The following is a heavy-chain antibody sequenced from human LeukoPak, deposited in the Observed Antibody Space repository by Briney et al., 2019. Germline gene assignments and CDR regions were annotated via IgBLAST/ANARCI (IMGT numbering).Heavy chain of an antibody. CDR2: ISYDGSNK. Sequence: GGSLRLSCAASGFTFTNYGMHWVRQAPGKGLEWVAVISYDGSNKFYADSVKGRFTISRDTSKNTLYLQMNSLRAEDTAVYYCAKSPDVAGTGRFDYWGQGTLVTVSS. V-gene: IGHV3-30*18. CDR1: GFTFTNYG. D-gene: IGHD6-19*01. CDR3: AKSPDVAGTGRFDY. J-gene: IGHJ4*02.